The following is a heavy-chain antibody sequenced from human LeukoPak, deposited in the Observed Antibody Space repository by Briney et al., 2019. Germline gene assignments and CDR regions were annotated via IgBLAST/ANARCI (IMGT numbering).Heavy chain of an antibody. CDR1: GGSISSGGYY. V-gene: IGHV4-31*03. Sequence: SQTLSLTCTVSGGSISSGGYYWSWIRQHPGKGLEWIGYIYYSGSTYYNPSLKSRVTISVDTSKNQFSLKLSSVTTADTAVYYCARVIAAAGTGYYYYGMDVWGQGTTVTVPS. CDR3: ARVIAAAGTGYYYYGMDV. D-gene: IGHD6-13*01. CDR2: IYYSGST. J-gene: IGHJ6*02.